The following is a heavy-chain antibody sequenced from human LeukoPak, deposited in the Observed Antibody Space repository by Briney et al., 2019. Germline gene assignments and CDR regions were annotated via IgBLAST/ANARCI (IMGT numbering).Heavy chain of an antibody. D-gene: IGHD3-3*01. CDR2: INHGGST. CDR3: ASSLRKRFLEPWDNWFDP. V-gene: IGHV4-34*01. Sequence: SETLSPTCAVYGGSFSGYYWSWIRQPPGKGLEWIGEINHGGSTNYNPSLKSRVTISVDTSKNQFFLNLTSVTAADTAVYYCASSLRKRFLEPWDNWFDPWGQGALVTVSS. J-gene: IGHJ5*02. CDR1: GGSFSGYY.